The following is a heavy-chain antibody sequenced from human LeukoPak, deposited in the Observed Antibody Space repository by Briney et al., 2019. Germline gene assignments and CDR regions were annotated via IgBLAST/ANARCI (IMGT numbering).Heavy chain of an antibody. Sequence: GGSLRLSCAASGYTFNDYSMGWVRQAPGKGLAWVSSITASGDTTYYADSVKDRFTISRDNSKNTLYLQMNSLRAEDTAVYYCAKQFSGFDCDYWGQGTLVTVSS. J-gene: IGHJ4*02. V-gene: IGHV3-23*01. CDR1: GYTFNDYS. CDR3: AKQFSGFDCDY. CDR2: ITASGDTT. D-gene: IGHD5-12*01.